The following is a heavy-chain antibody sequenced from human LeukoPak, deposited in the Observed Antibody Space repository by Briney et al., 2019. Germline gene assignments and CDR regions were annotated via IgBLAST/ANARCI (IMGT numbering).Heavy chain of an antibody. Sequence: GGSLRLSCAASGFTFSSYAMSWFRQAPGKGLEWVSAISGSGGSTYYADSVKGRFTISRDNSKNTLYLQMNSLRAEDTAVYYCAKSSWGSGKFPFDYWGQGTLVTVSS. V-gene: IGHV3-23*01. CDR1: GFTFSSYA. CDR2: ISGSGGST. CDR3: AKSSWGSGKFPFDY. J-gene: IGHJ4*02. D-gene: IGHD7-27*01.